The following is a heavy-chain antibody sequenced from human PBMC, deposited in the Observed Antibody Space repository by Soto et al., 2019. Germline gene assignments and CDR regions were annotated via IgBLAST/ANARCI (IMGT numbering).Heavy chain of an antibody. Sequence: PGGSLRLSCAASGFTFSSYGMHWVRQAPGKGLEWVAVISYDGSNKYYADSVKGRFTISRDNSKNTLYLQMNSLRAEDTAVYYCAKDQAGYYDFWSGYYSPPGYWGQGTLVTVSS. J-gene: IGHJ4*02. V-gene: IGHV3-30*18. CDR3: AKDQAGYYDFWSGYYSPPGY. D-gene: IGHD3-3*01. CDR2: ISYDGSNK. CDR1: GFTFSSYG.